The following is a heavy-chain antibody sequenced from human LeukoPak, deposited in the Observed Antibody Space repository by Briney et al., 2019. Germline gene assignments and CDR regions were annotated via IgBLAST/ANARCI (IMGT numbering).Heavy chain of an antibody. CDR1: GGSISSYY. CDR3: ARLLDSSGYYSPFDH. CDR2: IYYSGST. J-gene: IGHJ4*02. V-gene: IGHV4-59*08. Sequence: SETLSLTCTVSGGSISSYYWNWIRQPPGKGLEWIGYIYYSGSTNYNPSLKSRVTISVDTSKNQFSLKLSSVTAADTAVYYCARLLDSSGYYSPFDHWGQGTLVTVSS. D-gene: IGHD3-22*01.